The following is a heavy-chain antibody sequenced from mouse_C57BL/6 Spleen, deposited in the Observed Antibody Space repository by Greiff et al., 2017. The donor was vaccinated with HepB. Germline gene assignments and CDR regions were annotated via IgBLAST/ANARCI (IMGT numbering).Heavy chain of an antibody. Sequence: QVQLKESGPGLVAPSQSLSITCTVSGFSLTSYGADWVRQSPGKGLEWLGVIWGVGSTNYNSALKSRLSISKDNSKSQVFLKMNSLQTDDTAMYYCATTIYDGYYAWFAYWGQGTLVTVSA. CDR1: GFSLTSYG. J-gene: IGHJ3*01. CDR2: IWGVGST. D-gene: IGHD2-3*01. V-gene: IGHV2-6*01. CDR3: ATTIYDGYYAWFAY.